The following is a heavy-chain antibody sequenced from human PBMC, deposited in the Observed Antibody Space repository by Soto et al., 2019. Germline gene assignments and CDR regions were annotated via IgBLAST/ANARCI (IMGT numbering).Heavy chain of an antibody. CDR2: VYRSGST. CDR1: GGSISTYY. D-gene: IGHD3-3*01. Sequence: QVQLQESGPGLVKPSESLSLTCTVSGGSISTYYWSWLRQTPGKGLEWIGHVYRSGSTNYNPSLKSRLTISVDTSNNQFSLQLNSVTAQDAAVYYCARHRYRTQSNGVMTPFEAFDLWGRGTVVNVSS. J-gene: IGHJ3*01. V-gene: IGHV4-59*08. CDR3: ARHRYRTQSNGVMTPFEAFDL.